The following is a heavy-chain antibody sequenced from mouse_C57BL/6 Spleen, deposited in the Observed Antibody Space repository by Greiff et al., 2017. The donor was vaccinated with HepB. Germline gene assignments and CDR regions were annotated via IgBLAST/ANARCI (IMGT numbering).Heavy chain of an antibody. V-gene: IGHV5-9-1*02. Sequence: EVKLMESGEGLVKPGGSLKLSCAASGFTFSSYAMSWVRQTPEKRLEWVAYISSGGDYIYYADTVKGRFTISRDNARNTLYLQMSSLKSEDTAMHYCTSNYVYAMDYWGQGTSVTVSS. CDR3: TSNYVYAMDY. D-gene: IGHD2-1*01. J-gene: IGHJ4*01. CDR1: GFTFSSYA. CDR2: ISSGGDYI.